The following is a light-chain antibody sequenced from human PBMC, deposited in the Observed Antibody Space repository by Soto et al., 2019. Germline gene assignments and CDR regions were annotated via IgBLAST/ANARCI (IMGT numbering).Light chain of an antibody. Sequence: QSALTQPASVSGSPGQSITISCTGTSSDVGDYNYVSWYQQHPGIAPKLMIYEVSSRPSGVPDRFSGSKSGNTASLTISGLQAEDEADYYCSSYTHSSLYVFGTGTKVTVL. J-gene: IGLJ1*01. CDR1: SSDVGDYNY. V-gene: IGLV2-14*01. CDR2: EVS. CDR3: SSYTHSSLYV.